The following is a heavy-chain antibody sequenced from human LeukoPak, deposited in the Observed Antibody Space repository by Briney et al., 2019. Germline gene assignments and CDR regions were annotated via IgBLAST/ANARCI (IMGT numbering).Heavy chain of an antibody. CDR3: ARLRDSSGYYFILADY. J-gene: IGHJ4*02. Sequence: GASVKVSCKASGYTFTSYGISWVRQAPGQGLEWMGWISAYNGNTNYAQKLQGRVTMTTDTSTSTAYMELRSLRSDDTAVYYCARLRDSSGYYFILADYWGQGTLVTVSS. CDR2: ISAYNGNT. V-gene: IGHV1-18*01. CDR1: GYTFTSYG. D-gene: IGHD3-22*01.